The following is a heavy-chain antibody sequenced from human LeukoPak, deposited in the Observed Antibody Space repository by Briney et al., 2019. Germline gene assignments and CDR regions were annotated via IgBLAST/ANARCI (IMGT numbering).Heavy chain of an antibody. CDR2: ISGSGGST. CDR1: GVTFSSYS. CDR3: ATSSFRNTILDY. J-gene: IGHJ4*02. D-gene: IGHD2/OR15-2a*01. V-gene: IGHV3-23*01. Sequence: GGSLRLSCAASGVTFSSYSMSWVRQAPGKGLEWISAISGSGGSTYYADSVKGLFTISRDNSKNTLYLHMNSLRAEDTAVYYCATSSFRNTILDYWGQGTLVTVSS.